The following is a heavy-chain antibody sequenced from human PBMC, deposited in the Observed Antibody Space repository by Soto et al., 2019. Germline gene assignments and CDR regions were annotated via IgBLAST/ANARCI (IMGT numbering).Heavy chain of an antibody. D-gene: IGHD1-1*01. J-gene: IGHJ6*02. V-gene: IGHV1-18*01. CDR1: GYTFTSYG. Sequence: ASVKVSCKASGYTFTSYGISWVRQAPGQGLEWMGWISAYNGNTNYAQKLQGRVTMTTDTSTSTAYMELRSLRSDDTAVYYCARDPEPTYYYYGMDVWGQGTTVTVSS. CDR3: ARDPEPTYYYYGMDV. CDR2: ISAYNGNT.